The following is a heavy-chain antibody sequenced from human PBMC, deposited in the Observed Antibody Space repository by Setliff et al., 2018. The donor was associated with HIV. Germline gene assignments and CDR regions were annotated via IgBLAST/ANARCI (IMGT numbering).Heavy chain of an antibody. Sequence: VKVSCKTSGYTFNYFALHWVRQAPGQRLEGMGWINAGNGDTKSSQKFQGRVTFTWDTSASTAYMELSSLRSEDTALYYCARDSGDDYSDYYYYGMDVWGQGTTVTVSS. J-gene: IGHJ6*02. CDR1: GYTFNYFA. CDR2: INAGNGDT. D-gene: IGHD4-4*01. CDR3: ARDSGDDYSDYYYYGMDV. V-gene: IGHV1-3*01.